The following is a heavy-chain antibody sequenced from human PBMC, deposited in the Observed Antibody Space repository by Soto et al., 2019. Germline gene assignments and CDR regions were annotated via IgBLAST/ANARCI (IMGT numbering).Heavy chain of an antibody. J-gene: IGHJ4*02. V-gene: IGHV4-31*03. CDR3: ARVFSSGWYAADY. D-gene: IGHD6-19*01. Sequence: QVQLQESGPGLVKPSQTLSLTCTVSGGSISSGGYYWSWIRQHPGKGLEWIGYIYYSGSTYYNPSLKSRITLSVDTSKNQFSLKLTSVTAADTAVYYCARVFSSGWYAADYWGQGTLVTVSS. CDR2: IYYSGST. CDR1: GGSISSGGYY.